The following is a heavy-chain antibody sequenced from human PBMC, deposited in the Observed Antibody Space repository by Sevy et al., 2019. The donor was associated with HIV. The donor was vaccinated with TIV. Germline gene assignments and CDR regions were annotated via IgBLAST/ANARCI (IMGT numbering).Heavy chain of an antibody. V-gene: IGHV3-9*01. J-gene: IGHJ4*02. D-gene: IGHD3-3*01. CDR1: GFTFDDYA. CDR3: AKDMRGRKYYDLTETDY. Sequence: GGSLRLSCAASGFTFDDYAMHWVRQAPGKGLEWVSGISWNSGSIGYADSVKGRFTISRDNAKNSLYLQMNSLRAEDTASYYCAKDMRGRKYYDLTETDYWGQGTLVTVSS. CDR2: ISWNSGSI.